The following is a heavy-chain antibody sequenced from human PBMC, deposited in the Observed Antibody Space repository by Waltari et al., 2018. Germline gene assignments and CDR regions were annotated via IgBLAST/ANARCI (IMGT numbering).Heavy chain of an antibody. CDR1: GFTFSSYA. V-gene: IGHV3-23*01. Sequence: EVQLLESGGGLVQPGGSLRLSCAASGFTFSSYAMSWVRQAPGKGLEWVSAISGSGGSTYDADSVKGRFTISRDNSKNTLYLQMNSLRAEDTAVYYCWAPWAVLRSMDAFDIWGQGTMVTVSS. J-gene: IGHJ3*02. D-gene: IGHD3-3*01. CDR3: WAPWAVLRSMDAFDI. CDR2: ISGSGGST.